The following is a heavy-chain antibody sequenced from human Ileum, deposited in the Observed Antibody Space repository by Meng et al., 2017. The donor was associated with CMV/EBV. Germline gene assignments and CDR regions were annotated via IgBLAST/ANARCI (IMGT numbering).Heavy chain of an antibody. J-gene: IGHJ6*02. D-gene: IGHD2-2*02. Sequence: GESLKISCAGCGFTFDDYGRRWVRQAPGRGLEGVSDINWNGGGTRYADSVRGRFTIPRDNAKNSLYVQMNSLRADDTAVYYCARALKCNSTTCYTKYYYGMDVWGQGTTVTVSS. CDR1: GFTFDDYG. CDR3: ARALKCNSTTCYTKYYYGMDV. CDR2: INWNGGGT. V-gene: IGHV3-20*04.